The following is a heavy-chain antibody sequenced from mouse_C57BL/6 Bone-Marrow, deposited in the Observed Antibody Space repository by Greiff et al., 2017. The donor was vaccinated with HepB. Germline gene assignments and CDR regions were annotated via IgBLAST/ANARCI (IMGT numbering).Heavy chain of an antibody. CDR1: GFTFSSYA. D-gene: IGHD1-1*01. V-gene: IGHV5-9-1*02. CDR2: ISSGGDYI. CDR3: TRGGYYGSSYGYFDV. J-gene: IGHJ1*03. Sequence: EVKVVESGEGLVKPGGSLKLSCAASGFTFSSYAMSWVRQTPEKRLEWVAYISSGGDYIYYADTVKGRFTISRDNARNTLYLQMSSLKSEDTAMYYCTRGGYYGSSYGYFDVWGTGTTVTVSS.